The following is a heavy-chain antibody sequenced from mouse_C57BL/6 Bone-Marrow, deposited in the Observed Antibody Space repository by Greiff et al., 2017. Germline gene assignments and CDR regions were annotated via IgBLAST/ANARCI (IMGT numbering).Heavy chain of an antibody. Sequence: VQLQQSGPELVKPGASVKISCKASGYAFSSSWMNWVKQRPGKGLEWIGRIYPGDGDTNYNGKFKGKATLTADKSSSTAYMQLSSLTSEDSAVYFCARLIRGFAYWGQGTLVTVSA. V-gene: IGHV1-82*01. J-gene: IGHJ3*01. CDR3: ARLIRGFAY. CDR1: GYAFSSSW. D-gene: IGHD1-1*01. CDR2: IYPGDGDT.